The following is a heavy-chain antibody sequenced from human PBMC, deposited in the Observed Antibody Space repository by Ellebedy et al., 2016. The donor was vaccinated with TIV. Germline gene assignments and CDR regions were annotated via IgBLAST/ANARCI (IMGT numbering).Heavy chain of an antibody. CDR2: FSHSGNF. J-gene: IGHJ6*04. D-gene: IGHD2-15*01. CDR3: ARHYPGGYPGGV. Sequence: SETLSLTXSVSGDSISISTTNYWCWIRPPPGTGLEWIRMFSHSGNFYYTPSLKTRVTISVDTSKNQFSLKLTSVTAADTALYYCARHYPGGYPGGVWGRGTTVIVSS. CDR1: GDSISISTTNY. V-gene: IGHV4-39*01.